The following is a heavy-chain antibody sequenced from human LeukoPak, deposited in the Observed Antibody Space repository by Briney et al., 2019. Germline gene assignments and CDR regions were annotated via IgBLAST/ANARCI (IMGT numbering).Heavy chain of an antibody. Sequence: ASVKVSCKASGYTFTDYYMHWVRQAPGQGLEWMGWINPNSGGTNYAQKFQGWVTMTRDTSISTAYMELSRLRSDDTAVYYCARAEARYYDILTGYWGIDYYGMDVWGKGTTVTVSS. CDR3: ARAEARYYDILTGYWGIDYYGMDV. V-gene: IGHV1-2*04. J-gene: IGHJ6*04. D-gene: IGHD3-9*01. CDR1: GYTFTDYY. CDR2: INPNSGGT.